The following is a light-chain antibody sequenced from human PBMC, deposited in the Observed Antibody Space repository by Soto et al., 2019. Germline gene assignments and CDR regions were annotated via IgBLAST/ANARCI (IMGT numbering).Light chain of an antibody. CDR2: GAS. V-gene: IGKV3-15*01. J-gene: IGKJ4*01. CDR1: QTINNN. CDR3: QQLRMYPST. Sequence: VMTQAPATLSVSPWERATLSCRASQTINNNVAWYQLKDGQVPRLVIYGASTRATDIPARFSGSGSGTEFTLTITSLQAEDFATYYCQQLRMYPSTFGGGTKVDIK.